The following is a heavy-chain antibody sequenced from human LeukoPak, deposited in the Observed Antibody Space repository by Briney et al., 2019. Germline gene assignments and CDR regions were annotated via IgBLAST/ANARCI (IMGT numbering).Heavy chain of an antibody. CDR1: GFTVSSNY. V-gene: IGHV3-53*01. D-gene: IGHD6-6*01. CDR2: IYSGGST. CDR3: AREPMERAARHAFDI. J-gene: IGHJ3*02. Sequence: GGSLRLSCAASGFTVSSNYMSWVRQAPGKGLEWVSVIYSGGSTYYADSVKGRFTISRDNSKNTLYLQMNSLRAEDTAVYYCAREPMERAARHAFDIWGQGTMVTVSS.